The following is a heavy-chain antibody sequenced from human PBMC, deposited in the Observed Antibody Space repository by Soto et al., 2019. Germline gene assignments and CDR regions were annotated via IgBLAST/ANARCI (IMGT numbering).Heavy chain of an antibody. CDR3: AKERLARGFDY. CDR1: GFTFSNYA. Sequence: EVQLLDSGGGLVQPGGSLRLSCEASGFTFSNYAMNWVRQAPGKGLEWVLGISGGGDNTYYADSVKGRFTISRDNSKNTVFLQINSLRAEATAVYYCAKERLARGFDYWGQGTLVTVSS. V-gene: IGHV3-23*01. CDR2: ISGGGDNT. J-gene: IGHJ4*02.